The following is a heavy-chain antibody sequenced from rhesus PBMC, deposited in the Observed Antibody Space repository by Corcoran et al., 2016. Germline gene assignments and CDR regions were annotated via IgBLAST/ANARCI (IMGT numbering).Heavy chain of an antibody. CDR2: ITRKSDNYAT. CDR3: TAYDTNSNY. CDR1: GFTFRPSD. V-gene: IGHV3-118*01. D-gene: IGHD4-23*01. Sequence: EVQLVESGGGLVQPGGSLGLSCSASGFTFRPSDLHLVRQASGKGLEWVGSITRKSDNYATGYGASVKGRLTISRDDSTNTAYLQMNSLTTGDTAVYYCTAYDTNSNYWGQGVLVTVSS. J-gene: IGHJ4*01.